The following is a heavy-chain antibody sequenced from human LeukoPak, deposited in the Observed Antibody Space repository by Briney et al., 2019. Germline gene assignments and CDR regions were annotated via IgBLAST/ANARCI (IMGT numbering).Heavy chain of an antibody. Sequence: EASLKVSCKAYGYTFTGYYMHWVRQAPGQGLECMGWINPNNGGTKYEQKFQGRVTMTRDTSISTGYMELSRLTSDDTAVYYCAVWKGYVDFWSGPFDYWGQGTLATVSS. CDR1: GYTFTGYY. CDR3: AVWKGYVDFWSGPFDY. J-gene: IGHJ4*02. CDR2: INPNNGGT. V-gene: IGHV1-2*02. D-gene: IGHD3-3*01.